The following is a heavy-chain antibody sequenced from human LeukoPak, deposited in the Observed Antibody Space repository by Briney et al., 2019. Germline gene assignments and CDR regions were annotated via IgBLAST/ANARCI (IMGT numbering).Heavy chain of an antibody. V-gene: IGHV3-21*01. CDR3: ARAFFNVVVTARTPFDY. D-gene: IGHD2-21*02. CDR2: ISSSSSYI. CDR1: GFRLSNHD. Sequence: KTGGSLRLSCVVSGFRLSNHDMHWVRQAPGKGLEWVSSISSSSSYIYYADSVKGRFTISRDNAKNSLYLQMNSLRAEDTAVYYCARAFFNVVVTARTPFDYWGQGTLVTVSS. J-gene: IGHJ4*02.